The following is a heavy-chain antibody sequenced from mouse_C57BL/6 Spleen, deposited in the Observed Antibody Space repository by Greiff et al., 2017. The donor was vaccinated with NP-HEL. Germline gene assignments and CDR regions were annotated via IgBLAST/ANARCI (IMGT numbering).Heavy chain of an antibody. D-gene: IGHD3-2*01. V-gene: IGHV14-4*01. Sequence: EVQLQQSGAELVRPGASVKLSCTASGFNIKDDYMHWVKQRPEQGLEWIGWIDPENGDTEYASKFQGKATITADTSSNTAYLQLSSLTSEDTAVYYCLRQRGFAYWGQGTLVTVSA. CDR3: LRQRGFAY. CDR1: GFNIKDDY. CDR2: IDPENGDT. J-gene: IGHJ3*01.